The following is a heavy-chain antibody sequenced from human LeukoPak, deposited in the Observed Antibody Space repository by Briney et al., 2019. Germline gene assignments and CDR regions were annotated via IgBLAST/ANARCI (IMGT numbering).Heavy chain of an antibody. D-gene: IGHD3/OR15-3a*01. V-gene: IGHV3-30-3*01. CDR1: GFTVSSCA. CDR3: ARGSDLDWLLSSFDY. J-gene: IGHJ4*02. Sequence: GGSLRLSCAASGFTVSSCATHWVRQAPGKGLEWVAVISYDGSNKYYADSVKGRFTISRDNSKNTLYLQMNSLRAEDTAVYYCARGSDLDWLLSSFDYWGQGTLVTVSS. CDR2: ISYDGSNK.